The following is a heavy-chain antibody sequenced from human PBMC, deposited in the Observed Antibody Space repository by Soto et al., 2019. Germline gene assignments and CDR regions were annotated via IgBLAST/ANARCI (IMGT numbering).Heavy chain of an antibody. D-gene: IGHD4-17*01. J-gene: IGHJ4*02. Sequence: GASVKVSCKASGGTFSSYAISWVRQAPGQGLEWMGGIIPIFGTANYAQKFQGRVTITADESTSTAYMELSSLRSEDTAVYYCARSRSITVTTANYWGQGTLVTVSS. CDR3: ARSRSITVTTANY. CDR2: IIPIFGTA. V-gene: IGHV1-69*13. CDR1: GGTFSSYA.